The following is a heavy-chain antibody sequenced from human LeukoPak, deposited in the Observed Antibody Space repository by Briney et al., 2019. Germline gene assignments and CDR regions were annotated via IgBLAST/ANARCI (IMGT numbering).Heavy chain of an antibody. D-gene: IGHD3-9*01. CDR3: ARDHFGWFQFDY. J-gene: IGHJ4*02. CDR1: GYTFTSYG. V-gene: IGHV1-18*01. CDR2: ISACNGNT. Sequence: ASVKVSCKSSGYTFTSYGISWVRQAPGQGLEWMGWISACNGNTNYAQKLQGRVTMTTDTSTSTAYMELRSLRSDDTAVYYCARDHFGWFQFDYWGQGTLVTVSS.